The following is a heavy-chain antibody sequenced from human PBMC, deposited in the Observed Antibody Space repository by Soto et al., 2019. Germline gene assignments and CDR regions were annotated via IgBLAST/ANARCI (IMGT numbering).Heavy chain of an antibody. Sequence: TGGSLRLSCAASGFTFSTYAMSWVRQAPGKGLEWVSAISGSGGSTYYADSVKGRFTISRDNSKNTLYLQMNSLRAEDTAVYYCAKGLAGSSWYGIHYWGQGTLVTVSS. CDR2: ISGSGGST. CDR3: AKGLAGSSWYGIHY. CDR1: GFTFSTYA. D-gene: IGHD6-13*01. V-gene: IGHV3-23*01. J-gene: IGHJ4*02.